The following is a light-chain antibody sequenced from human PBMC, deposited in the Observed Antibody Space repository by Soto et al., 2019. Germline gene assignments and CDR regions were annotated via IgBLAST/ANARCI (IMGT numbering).Light chain of an antibody. J-gene: IGKJ5*01. CDR1: QSISSY. Sequence: ASVGDRVTITCRASQSISSYLNWYQQKPGKAPKLLIYAASSLQSGVPSRFSGSGSGTDSTLTISSLQPEDFATYYCQQSYSTPNFGQGTRLEIK. CDR2: AAS. CDR3: QQSYSTPN. V-gene: IGKV1-39*01.